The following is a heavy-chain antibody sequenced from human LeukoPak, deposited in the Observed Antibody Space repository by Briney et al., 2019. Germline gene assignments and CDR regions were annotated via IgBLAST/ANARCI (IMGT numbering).Heavy chain of an antibody. J-gene: IGHJ6*02. CDR3: ARNIAAAGTVGVYYYGMDV. D-gene: IGHD6-13*01. Sequence: GGSLRLSCAASGFTFNSCAMHWVRQAPGKGLECVAAISSDGSNTYYADSVKGRFAGSRDNSKNTLYLQMNSLRAEDTAVYYCARNIAAAGTVGVYYYGMDVWGQGTTVTVSS. V-gene: IGHV3-30*09. CDR2: ISSDGSNT. CDR1: GFTFNSCA.